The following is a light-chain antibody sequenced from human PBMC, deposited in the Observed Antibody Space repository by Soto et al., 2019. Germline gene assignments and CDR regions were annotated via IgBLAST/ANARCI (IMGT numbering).Light chain of an antibody. CDR3: SSYTGSTTLVV. V-gene: IGLV2-14*03. J-gene: IGLJ2*01. Sequence: QSALTQPASVSGSPGQSITISCTGTSSDVSGYNYVSWYQQHPGKAPKLMIYDVSNRPSGVSNRFSGSRSGSTASLSISGLQAEDEAHYYCSSYTGSTTLVVFGGGTKVTVL. CDR2: DVS. CDR1: SSDVSGYNY.